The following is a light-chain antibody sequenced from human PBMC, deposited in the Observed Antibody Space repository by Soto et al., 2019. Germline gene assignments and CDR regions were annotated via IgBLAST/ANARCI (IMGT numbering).Light chain of an antibody. Sequence: EIVLPQSPGTLSLSPGERATLSCRASQSVSSSYLAWYQQKPGQAPRLLIYGASSRATGIPDRFSGSGSGTDFTLTISRLEPEDFAVYYWQQYGSPVTFGQGTKLEIK. CDR2: GAS. V-gene: IGKV3-20*01. CDR1: QSVSSSY. J-gene: IGKJ2*01. CDR3: QQYGSPVT.